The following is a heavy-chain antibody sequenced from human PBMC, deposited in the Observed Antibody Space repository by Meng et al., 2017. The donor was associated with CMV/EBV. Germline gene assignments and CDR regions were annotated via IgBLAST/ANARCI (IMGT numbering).Heavy chain of an antibody. D-gene: IGHD3-10*01. CDR3: AKNHEYGSGSYLGLDY. CDR1: GFTFSSYG. V-gene: IGHV3-33*06. CDR2: IWYDGSNK. J-gene: IGHJ4*02. Sequence: GGSLRLSFAASGFTFSSYGMHWVRQAPGKGLEWVAVIWYDGSNKYYADSVKGRFTIPRDNSKNTLYLQMNSLRDEDTAVYYCAKNHEYGSGSYLGLDYWGQGTLVTVSS.